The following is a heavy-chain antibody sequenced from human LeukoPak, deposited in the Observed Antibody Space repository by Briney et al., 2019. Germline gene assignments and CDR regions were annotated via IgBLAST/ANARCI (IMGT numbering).Heavy chain of an antibody. V-gene: IGHV4-34*01. CDR2: INHSGST. CDR3: ARVAALSGYGMDV. Sequence: PSETLSLTCAVYGGSFSGYYWSWIRQPPGKGLEWIGEINHSGSTNYNPSLKSRVTISVDTSGNQFSLKLTSVTAADTAVYYCARVAALSGYGMDVWDQGTTVTVSS. CDR1: GGSFSGYY. J-gene: IGHJ6*02. D-gene: IGHD2-15*01.